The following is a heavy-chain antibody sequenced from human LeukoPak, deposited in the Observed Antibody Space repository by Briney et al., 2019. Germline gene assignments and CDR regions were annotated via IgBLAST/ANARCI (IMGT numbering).Heavy chain of an antibody. CDR2: LHPTYDIP. CDR1: GYTFTGYY. V-gene: IGHV1-46*01. Sequence: ASVKVSCKASGYTFTGYYMHWVRQAPGQGLEWMGILHPTYDIPIYAQKFEGRVTMTRDMSTSTVYMELSSVTSDGTAVYFCAKDPRNILAGDYDDFDIWGQGTMVIVSS. J-gene: IGHJ3*02. CDR3: AKDPRNILAGDYDDFDI. D-gene: IGHD3-9*01.